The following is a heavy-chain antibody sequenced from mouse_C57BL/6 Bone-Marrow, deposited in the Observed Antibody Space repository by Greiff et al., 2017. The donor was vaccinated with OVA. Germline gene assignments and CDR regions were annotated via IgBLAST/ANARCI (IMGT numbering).Heavy chain of an antibody. Sequence: EVKLVESGGGLVQPGGSLKLSCAASGFTFSVYYMYWVRQTPEKRLEWVAYISNGGGSTYYPDTVKGRFTISRDNAKNTLYLQMSRLKSEDTAMYYCARHSYYSNRGFAYWGQGTLVTVSA. V-gene: IGHV5-12*01. D-gene: IGHD2-5*01. CDR2: ISNGGGST. J-gene: IGHJ3*01. CDR1: GFTFSVYY. CDR3: ARHSYYSNRGFAY.